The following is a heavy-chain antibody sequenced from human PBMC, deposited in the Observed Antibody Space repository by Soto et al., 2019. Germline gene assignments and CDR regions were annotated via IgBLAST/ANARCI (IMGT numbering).Heavy chain of an antibody. CDR2: IYYSGST. Sequence: SSETLSLTCTVSGGSISSYYWSWIRQPPGKGLEWIGYIYYSGSTNYNPSLKSRVTISVDTSKNQFSLKLSSVTAADTAVYYCARAGTIFGVVITSGMDGWGKGTSATVSS. J-gene: IGHJ6*04. CDR1: GGSISSYY. D-gene: IGHD3-3*01. V-gene: IGHV4-59*01. CDR3: ARAGTIFGVVITSGMDG.